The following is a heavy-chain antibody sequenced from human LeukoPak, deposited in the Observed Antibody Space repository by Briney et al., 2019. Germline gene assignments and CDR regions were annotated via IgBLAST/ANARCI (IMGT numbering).Heavy chain of an antibody. D-gene: IGHD3-3*01. J-gene: IGHJ3*02. CDR3: ARALTTIFGVVENAFDI. CDR1: GFTVSSNY. Sequence: GGSLRLSCAASGFTVSSNYMSWVRQAPGKGLEWVSVIYSGGSTYYADSVKGRFTISRDNSKNTLYLQMNSLRAEDTAVYYCARALTTIFGVVENAFDIWGQGTMVTVSS. V-gene: IGHV3-53*01. CDR2: IYSGGST.